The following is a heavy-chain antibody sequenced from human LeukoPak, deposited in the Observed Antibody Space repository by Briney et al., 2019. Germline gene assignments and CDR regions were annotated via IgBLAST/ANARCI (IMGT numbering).Heavy chain of an antibody. Sequence: GASVKVSCQASGYTFTNNYMHWVRQAPGQGLEWMGIINPSGDNTWYAQKFQGRVTMTRDMATSTDYMEVSSLKSEDTAVYYCARDNSQGDSAWWFDPWGQGTLVTVSS. V-gene: IGHV1-46*01. CDR1: GYTFTNNY. J-gene: IGHJ5*02. CDR3: ARDNSQGDSAWWFDP. D-gene: IGHD1-26*01. CDR2: INPSGDNT.